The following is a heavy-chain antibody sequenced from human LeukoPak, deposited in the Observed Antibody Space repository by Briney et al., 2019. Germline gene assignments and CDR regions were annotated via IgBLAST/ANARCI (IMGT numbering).Heavy chain of an antibody. J-gene: IGHJ4*02. V-gene: IGHV3-21*01. CDR3: ARERTRHFDY. D-gene: IGHD6-6*01. Sequence: GGSLRLSCAASGFTFSSYWMHWVRQPPGKGLEWVSSISSSSSYIYYPDSVKGRFTISRDNAKNSLDLQMNSLRAEDTAVYYCARERTRHFDYWGQGTLVTVS. CDR1: GFTFSSYW. CDR2: ISSSSSYI.